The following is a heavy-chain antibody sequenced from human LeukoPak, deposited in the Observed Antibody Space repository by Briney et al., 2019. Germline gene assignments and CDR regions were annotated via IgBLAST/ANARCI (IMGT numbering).Heavy chain of an antibody. V-gene: IGHV3-11*01. J-gene: IGHJ3*02. CDR2: ISSSGSTI. Sequence: SGGSLRLSCAASGFTFSDYYMSWIRQAPGKGLEWVSYISSSGSTIYYADSVKGRFTISRDNAKNSLYLQMNSLRAEDTAVYYCARDRSSSPKGAFDIWGQGTMVTVSS. CDR3: ARDRSSSPKGAFDI. D-gene: IGHD6-13*01. CDR1: GFTFSDYY.